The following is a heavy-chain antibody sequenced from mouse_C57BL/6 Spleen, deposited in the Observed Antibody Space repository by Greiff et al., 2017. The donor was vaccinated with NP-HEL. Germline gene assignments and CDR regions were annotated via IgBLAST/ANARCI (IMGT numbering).Heavy chain of an antibody. CDR2: INPYNGDT. V-gene: IGHV1-20*01. D-gene: IGHD2-5*01. CDR1: GYSFTGYF. CDR3: ARDYSNYAGAMDY. Sequence: VQLQQSGPELVKPGDSVKISCKASGYSFTGYFMNWVMQSHGKSLEWIGRINPYNGDTFYNQKFKGKATLTVDKSSSTAHMELRSLTSEDSAVYYCARDYSNYAGAMDYWGQGTSVTVSS. J-gene: IGHJ4*01.